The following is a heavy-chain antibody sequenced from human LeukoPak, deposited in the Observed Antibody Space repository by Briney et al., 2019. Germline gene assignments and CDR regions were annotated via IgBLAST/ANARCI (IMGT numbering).Heavy chain of an antibody. V-gene: IGHV3-64D*06. CDR2: ITSNGATT. J-gene: IGHJ4*02. CDR1: GFTFGSYS. Sequence: PGGSLRLSCSASGFTFGSYSMHWVRQAPGKGLEYVSAITSNGATTYYTDSVKGRFTTSRDNSKNTMYLQMSSLRAEDTAVYYCVKDMRVVVTAILDYWGQGTLVTVSS. D-gene: IGHD2-21*02. CDR3: VKDMRVVVTAILDY.